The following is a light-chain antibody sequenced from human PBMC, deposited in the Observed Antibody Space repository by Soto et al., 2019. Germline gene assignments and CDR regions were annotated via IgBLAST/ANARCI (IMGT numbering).Light chain of an antibody. CDR3: SSYASSSTS. CDR2: EVS. CDR1: SSDVGGYNY. J-gene: IGLJ1*01. Sequence: QSALTQSASVSGSPGQSITISCTGTSSDVGGYNYVSWYQQHPGKAPKLMIYEVSNRPSGVSHRFSGSKSGNTASLTISGLQAEDEADYYCSSYASSSTSFGTGTKLTVL. V-gene: IGLV2-14*03.